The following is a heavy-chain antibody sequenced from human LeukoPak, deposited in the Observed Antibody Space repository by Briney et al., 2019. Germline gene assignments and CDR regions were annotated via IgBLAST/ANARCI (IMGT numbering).Heavy chain of an antibody. Sequence: PSETLSLTCTVSGGSISSYYWSWIRQPPGKGLEWIGYIYYSGSTNRNPSLKSRVTISVDTSKNQFSLKLSSVTAADTAVYYCARLQWGVYYFDYWGQGTLVTVSS. D-gene: IGHD1-26*01. CDR1: GGSISSYY. V-gene: IGHV4-59*08. CDR3: ARLQWGVYYFDY. CDR2: IYYSGST. J-gene: IGHJ4*02.